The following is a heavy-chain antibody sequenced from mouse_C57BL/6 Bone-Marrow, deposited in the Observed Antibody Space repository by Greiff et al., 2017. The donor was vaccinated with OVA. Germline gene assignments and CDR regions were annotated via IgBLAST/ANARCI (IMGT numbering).Heavy chain of an antibody. CDR1: GYTFTSYW. Sequence: VQLVESGAELVRPGSSVKLSCKASGYTFTSYWMDWVKQRPGQGLEWIGNIYSSDSETHYNQKFKDKATLTVDKSSSTAYMQRSSLTSEDSAVYFCARREDYWGQGTTLTVSS. CDR2: IYSSDSET. J-gene: IGHJ2*01. V-gene: IGHV1-61*01. CDR3: ARREDY.